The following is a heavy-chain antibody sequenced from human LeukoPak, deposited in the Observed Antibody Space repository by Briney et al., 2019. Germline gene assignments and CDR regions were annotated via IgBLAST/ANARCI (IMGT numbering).Heavy chain of an antibody. Sequence: GGSLRLSCAASGFTFSSYSMNWVRQAPGKGLEWVSSISSSSSYIYYADSVKGRFTISRDNAKNSLYLQMNSLRAEDTAVYYCARDSGFLEWLSPMDVWGKGTTVTVSS. V-gene: IGHV3-21*01. CDR2: ISSSSSYI. D-gene: IGHD3-3*01. CDR1: GFTFSSYS. J-gene: IGHJ6*03. CDR3: ARDSGFLEWLSPMDV.